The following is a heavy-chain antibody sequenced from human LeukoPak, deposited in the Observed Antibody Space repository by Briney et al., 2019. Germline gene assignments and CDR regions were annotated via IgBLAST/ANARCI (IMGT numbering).Heavy chain of an antibody. V-gene: IGHV4-59*01. CDR2: IYYSGNT. Sequence: TSETLSLTCTVSGGSICSYYWSWLRQAPGKGLEWIGYIYYSGNTNYNPSLKSRVTISIDTSKNQFYLKLISVTAADTAVYYCARVGSGSFDYWGQGTLVTVSS. CDR1: GGSICSYY. J-gene: IGHJ4*02. D-gene: IGHD1-26*01. CDR3: ARVGSGSFDY.